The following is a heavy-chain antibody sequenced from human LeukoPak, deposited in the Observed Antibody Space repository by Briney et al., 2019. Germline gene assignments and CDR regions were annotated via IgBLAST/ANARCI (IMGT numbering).Heavy chain of an antibody. V-gene: IGHV4-39*07. J-gene: IGHJ3*02. CDR2: IYYSGST. Sequence: PSETLSLTCTVSGGSISSSSYYWGWIRQPPGKGLEWIGSIYYSGSTYYNPSLKSRVTISVDTSKNQFSLKLSSVTAADTAVYYCAGVVVIRHAFDIWGQGTMVTVSS. D-gene: IGHD3-22*01. CDR3: AGVVVIRHAFDI. CDR1: GGSISSSSYY.